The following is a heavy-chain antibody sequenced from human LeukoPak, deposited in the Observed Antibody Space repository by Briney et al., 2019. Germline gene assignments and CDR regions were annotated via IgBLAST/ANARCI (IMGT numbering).Heavy chain of an antibody. CDR1: GFTFSSYS. D-gene: IGHD1-14*01. CDR3: ARENPYVS. CDR2: IKQDGSRK. V-gene: IGHV3-7*01. J-gene: IGHJ5*02. Sequence: GGSLRLSCAASGFTFSSYSMNWVRQAPGKGLEWVAKIKQDGSRKDYVDSVKGRFTISRDDAKNSLYLEMSSLRVEDTGIYYCARENPYVSWGQGTLVTVSS.